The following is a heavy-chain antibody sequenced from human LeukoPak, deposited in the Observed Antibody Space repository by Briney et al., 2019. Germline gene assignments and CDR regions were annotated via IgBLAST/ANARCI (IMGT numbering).Heavy chain of an antibody. D-gene: IGHD3-10*01. Sequence: ERSLRLSCAASGFTFSSYGMHWVRQAPGKGLEWVAVISYDGSNKYYADSVKGRFTISRDNSKNTLYLQMNSLRAEDTAVYYCAKVSGITMVRGVTPYYYYGMDVWGQGTTVTVSS. V-gene: IGHV3-30*18. CDR2: ISYDGSNK. CDR1: GFTFSSYG. CDR3: AKVSGITMVRGVTPYYYYGMDV. J-gene: IGHJ6*02.